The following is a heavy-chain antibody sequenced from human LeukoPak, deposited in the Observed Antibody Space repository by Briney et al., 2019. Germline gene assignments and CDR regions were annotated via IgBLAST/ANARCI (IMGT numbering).Heavy chain of an antibody. CDR3: ARQTGYLAY. Sequence: PSETLSLTCTVSGGSISGYYWSWIRQPPGKGLEWIGHIYYSGSTNYNPSLKSRVTISVDTSKNQFSLKLSSVTAADTAVYFCARQTGYLAYWGQGTLVTVSS. V-gene: IGHV4-59*08. CDR1: GGSISGYY. D-gene: IGHD3-9*01. CDR2: IYYSGST. J-gene: IGHJ4*02.